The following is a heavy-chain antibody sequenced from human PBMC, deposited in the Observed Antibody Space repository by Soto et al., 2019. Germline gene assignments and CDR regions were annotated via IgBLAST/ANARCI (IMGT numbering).Heavy chain of an antibody. Sequence: SETLSLTCIVSGGSISNYYWSWIREPPGKGLEWIGYIYYSGSTNYNPSLKSRVTISLDTSKSQFSLKVKSVTAADTAVYYCARADPRYYDSSGFTNWFDPWGQGTLVTVSS. CDR3: ARADPRYYDSSGFTNWFDP. J-gene: IGHJ5*02. CDR2: IYYSGST. CDR1: GGSISNYY. D-gene: IGHD3-22*01. V-gene: IGHV4-59*01.